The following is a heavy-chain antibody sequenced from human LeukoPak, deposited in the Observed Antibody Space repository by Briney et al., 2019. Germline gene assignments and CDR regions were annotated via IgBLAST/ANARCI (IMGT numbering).Heavy chain of an antibody. Sequence: SETLSLTCTVSGGSISSYYWSWIRQPPGKGLEWIGSIYYSGSTYYNPSLKSRVTISVDTSKNQFSLKLSSVTAADTAVYYCARDNKAATLDYWGQGTLVTVSS. D-gene: IGHD2-15*01. J-gene: IGHJ4*02. V-gene: IGHV4-59*12. CDR1: GGSISSYY. CDR2: IYYSGST. CDR3: ARDNKAATLDY.